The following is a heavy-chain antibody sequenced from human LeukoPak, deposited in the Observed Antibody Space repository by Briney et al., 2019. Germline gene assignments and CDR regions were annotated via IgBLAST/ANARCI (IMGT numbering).Heavy chain of an antibody. CDR3: ARIRGYSGYERDYFDY. CDR1: GFSLSNARMG. Sequence: ESGPTLVNPTETLTLTCTVSGFSLSNARMGVSWIRQPPGKALEWLAHIFSNDEKSYSTSLKSRLTISKGTSKSQVVLTMTNMDPVDTATYYCARIRGYSGYERDYFDYWGQGTLVTVSS. J-gene: IGHJ4*02. CDR2: IFSNDEK. D-gene: IGHD5-12*01. V-gene: IGHV2-26*01.